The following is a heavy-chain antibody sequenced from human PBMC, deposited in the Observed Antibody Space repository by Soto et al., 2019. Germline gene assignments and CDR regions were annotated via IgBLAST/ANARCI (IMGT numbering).Heavy chain of an antibody. CDR2: IYYSGST. D-gene: IGHD3-3*01. V-gene: IGHV4-61*01. Sequence: SETLSLTCTVSGGSVSSGSYYWSWIRQPPGKGLEWIGYIYYSGSTNYNPSLKSRVTISVDTYKNQFSLKLSSVTAADTAVYYCARDVRDFWSGYYFRWFDPWGQGTLVTVSS. CDR3: ARDVRDFWSGYYFRWFDP. CDR1: GGSVSSGSYY. J-gene: IGHJ5*02.